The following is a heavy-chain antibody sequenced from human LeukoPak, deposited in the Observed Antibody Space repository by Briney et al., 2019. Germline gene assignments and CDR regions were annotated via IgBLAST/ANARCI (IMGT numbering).Heavy chain of an antibody. Sequence: SETLSLTCAVYGGSFSGYYWSLIRQPPGKGLEWIGEINHSGSTNYNPSLKSRVTISVDTSKNQFSLKLSSVTAADTVVYYCARAPNTTSFDYWGQGTLVTVSS. CDR2: INHSGST. CDR3: ARAPNTTSFDY. J-gene: IGHJ4*02. CDR1: GGSFSGYY. D-gene: IGHD1-14*01. V-gene: IGHV4-34*01.